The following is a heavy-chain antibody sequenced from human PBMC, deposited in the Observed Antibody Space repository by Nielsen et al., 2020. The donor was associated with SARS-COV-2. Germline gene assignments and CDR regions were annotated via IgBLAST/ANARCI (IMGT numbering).Heavy chain of an antibody. J-gene: IGHJ5*02. CDR1: GGSISSYY. CDR3: ARLRLRSSWFDP. CDR2: INHSGST. D-gene: IGHD4-17*01. V-gene: IGHV4-34*01. Sequence: SETLSLTCTVSGGSISSYYWSWIRQPPGKGLEWIGEINHSGSTNYNPSLKSRVTISVDTSKNQFSLKLSSVTAADTAVYYCARLRLRSSWFDPWGQGTLVTVSS.